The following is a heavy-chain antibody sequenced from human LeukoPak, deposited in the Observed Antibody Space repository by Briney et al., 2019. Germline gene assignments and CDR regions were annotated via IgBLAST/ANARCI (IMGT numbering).Heavy chain of an antibody. CDR3: ARADYGLKYYFDY. D-gene: IGHD4-17*01. Sequence: SETLSLTCAVYGGSFSGYYWSWIRQPPGKGLEWIGDINHSGSTNYNPSLKSRVTISVDTSKNQFSLKLSSVTAADTAVYYCARADYGLKYYFDYWGQGTLVTVSS. CDR1: GGSFSGYY. CDR2: INHSGST. J-gene: IGHJ4*02. V-gene: IGHV4-34*01.